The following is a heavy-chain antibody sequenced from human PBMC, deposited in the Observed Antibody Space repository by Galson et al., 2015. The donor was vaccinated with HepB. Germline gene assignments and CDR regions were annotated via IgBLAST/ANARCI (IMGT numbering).Heavy chain of an antibody. V-gene: IGHV1-2*02. D-gene: IGHD6-19*01. Sequence: SVKVSCKASGSTFTGYYMHWVRQTPTQGLEWMGWMNPNSGGTNFAQKFRGRVTMTRDTSISTAYMDLGGLTSDDTALYYCATSTGYSTGWGAFDIWGQGTLVTVSS. J-gene: IGHJ3*02. CDR3: ATSTGYSTGWGAFDI. CDR1: GSTFTGYY. CDR2: MNPNSGGT.